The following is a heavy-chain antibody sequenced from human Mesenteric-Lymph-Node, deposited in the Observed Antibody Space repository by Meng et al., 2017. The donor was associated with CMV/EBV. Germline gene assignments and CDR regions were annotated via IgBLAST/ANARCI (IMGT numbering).Heavy chain of an antibody. Sequence: GESLKISCAASGFTFSSYEMNWVRQAPGKGLEWVSYISSSGSTIYYADSVKGRFTISRDISKNTLYLQMNSLRAEDTAVFYCAKTQGYYYDGSGYFADYWGQGTLVTVSS. J-gene: IGHJ4*02. CDR2: ISSSGSTI. V-gene: IGHV3-48*03. D-gene: IGHD3-22*01. CDR1: GFTFSSYE. CDR3: AKTQGYYYDGSGYFADY.